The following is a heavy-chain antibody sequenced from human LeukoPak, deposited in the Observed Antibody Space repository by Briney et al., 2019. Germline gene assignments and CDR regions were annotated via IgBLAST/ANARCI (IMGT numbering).Heavy chain of an antibody. J-gene: IGHJ4*02. D-gene: IGHD3-10*01. CDR1: GYTFTGYY. Sequence: GASVKVSCKASGYTFTGYYMHWVRQAPGQGLEWMGWINPNSGGTNYAQKFQGRVTMTRDTSISTAYMELSRLRSDDTAVYYCARDPTSYYGSGDLLGYWGQGTLVTVSS. CDR2: INPNSGGT. CDR3: ARDPTSYYGSGDLLGY. V-gene: IGHV1-2*02.